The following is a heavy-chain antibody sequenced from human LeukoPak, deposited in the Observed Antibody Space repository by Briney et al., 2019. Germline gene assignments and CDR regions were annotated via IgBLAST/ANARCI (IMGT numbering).Heavy chain of an antibody. CDR1: VYTFTTYG. V-gene: IGHV1-18*01. D-gene: IGHD6-19*01. J-gene: IGHJ6*03. CDR3: AREGQWLNYYYYYMDV. CDR2: ISAYNGNT. Sequence: ASVKVSSTPSVYTFTTYGISRVRHSPGQGLEWMGWISAYNGNTNYAQKLQGRVTMTTDTSTSTAYMELRSLRSDDTAVYYCAREGQWLNYYYYYMDVWGKGTTVTVSS.